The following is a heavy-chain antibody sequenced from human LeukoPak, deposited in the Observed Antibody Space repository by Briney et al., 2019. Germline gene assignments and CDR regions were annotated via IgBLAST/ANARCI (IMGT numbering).Heavy chain of an antibody. D-gene: IGHD5-24*01. Sequence: GGSLRLSCAASGFTFSRYWMHWVRQAPGKGLVWVSCIKSDGSSTSIADSAKGRFTISRDNAKNTLYLHMHSLRAEDTAVYYCVRDGDDFNFDYWGQGNLVTVSS. V-gene: IGHV3-74*01. CDR1: GFTFSRYW. CDR3: VRDGDDFNFDY. J-gene: IGHJ4*02. CDR2: IKSDGSST.